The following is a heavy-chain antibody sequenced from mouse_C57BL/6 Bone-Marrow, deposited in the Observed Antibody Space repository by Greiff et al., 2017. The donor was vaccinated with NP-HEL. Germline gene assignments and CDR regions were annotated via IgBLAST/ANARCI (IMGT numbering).Heavy chain of an antibody. D-gene: IGHD4-1*01. CDR3: EREENWYRFAY. J-gene: IGHJ3*01. CDR1: GYNFTSYW. Sequence: QVQLQQPGAELVMPGASVKLSCKASGYNFTSYWMHWVKQRPGQGLEWIGEIDPSDSYTNYNQKFKGKSTFTVDKSSSTANMQLSSLTAEDSAVYYCEREENWYRFAYGDQGTRVTVS. V-gene: IGHV1-69*01. CDR2: IDPSDSYT.